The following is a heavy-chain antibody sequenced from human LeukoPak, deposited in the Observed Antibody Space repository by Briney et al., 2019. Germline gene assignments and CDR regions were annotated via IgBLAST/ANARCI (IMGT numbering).Heavy chain of an antibody. CDR2: IIPIFGTA. V-gene: IGHV1-69*13. Sequence: SVKVSCKASGGTFSSYAISWVRQAPGQGLEWMGGIIPIFGTADYAQKFQGRVTITADESTSTAYMELSSLRSEDTAVYYCARVRSRTSCYTCDAFDIWGQGTMVTVSS. D-gene: IGHD2-2*02. CDR3: ARVRSRTSCYTCDAFDI. J-gene: IGHJ3*02. CDR1: GGTFSSYA.